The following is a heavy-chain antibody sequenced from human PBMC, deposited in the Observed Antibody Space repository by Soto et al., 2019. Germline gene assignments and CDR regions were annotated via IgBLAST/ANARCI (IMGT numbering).Heavy chain of an antibody. CDR2: ISSSSSYI. D-gene: IGHD3-3*01. CDR1: GFTFSSYS. Sequence: PGGSLRLSCAASGFTFSSYSMNWVRQAPGKGLEWVSSISSSSSYIYYADSVKGRFTTSRDNAKNSLYLQMNSLRAEDTAVYYCARDYDFWSGYPSDYYGMDVWGQGTTVTV. V-gene: IGHV3-21*01. CDR3: ARDYDFWSGYPSDYYGMDV. J-gene: IGHJ6*02.